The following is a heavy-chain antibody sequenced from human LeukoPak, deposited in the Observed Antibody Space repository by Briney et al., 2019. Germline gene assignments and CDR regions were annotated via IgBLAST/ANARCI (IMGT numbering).Heavy chain of an antibody. D-gene: IGHD1-1*01. Sequence: SETLSLTCTVSGGSVSSGSYYWSWIRQPPGKGLEWIGYIYYSGSTNYNPSLKSRLTISVDTSKNQFSLKLSSVTAADTAVYYCARGVPSYYYGMDVWGQGTTVTVSS. V-gene: IGHV4-61*01. CDR2: IYYSGST. CDR1: GGSVSSGSYY. J-gene: IGHJ6*02. CDR3: ARGVPSYYYGMDV.